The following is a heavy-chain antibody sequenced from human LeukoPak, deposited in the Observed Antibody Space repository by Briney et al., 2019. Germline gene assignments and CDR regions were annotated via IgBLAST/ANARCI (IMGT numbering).Heavy chain of an antibody. Sequence: SETLSLTCAVYGGSFSGYYWSWIRQPPGKGLEWIGEINHSGSTNYNPSLKSRVTISVDTSKNQFSLKQSSVTAADTAVYYCARGALMTTVNSTNWFDPWGQGTLVTVSS. CDR1: GGSFSGYY. V-gene: IGHV4-34*01. CDR2: INHSGST. D-gene: IGHD4-17*01. J-gene: IGHJ5*02. CDR3: ARGALMTTVNSTNWFDP.